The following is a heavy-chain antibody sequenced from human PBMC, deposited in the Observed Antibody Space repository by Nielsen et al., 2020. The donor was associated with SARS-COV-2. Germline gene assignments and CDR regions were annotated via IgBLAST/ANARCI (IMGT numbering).Heavy chain of an antibody. D-gene: IGHD3/OR15-3a*01. V-gene: IGHV1-2*06. CDR2: INPYSGGT. Sequence: ASVKVSCKASGYIITNYWIHWVRQAPGQGLEWMGRINPYSGGTNYAQKFQGTVTMTRDASISTVYMELTSDDTAVYYCARARATIFGLVMSYGMDVWGQGTTVAVSS. CDR1: GYIITNYW. CDR3: ARARATIFGLVMSYGMDV. J-gene: IGHJ6*02.